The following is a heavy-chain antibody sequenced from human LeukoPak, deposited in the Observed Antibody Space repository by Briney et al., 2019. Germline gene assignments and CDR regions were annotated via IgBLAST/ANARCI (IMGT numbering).Heavy chain of an antibody. CDR2: INDSGGST. V-gene: IGHV3-23*01. Sequence: GGSLRLFCAASGFTFSSYAMSWVRQAPGKELEWVSGINDSGGSTYYADSVKGRFTISRDNSKNTVYLQMNSLRAEDTAVYYCAKTMGSSWYGFDYWGQGTLVTVSS. J-gene: IGHJ4*02. CDR1: GFTFSSYA. D-gene: IGHD6-13*01. CDR3: AKTMGSSWYGFDY.